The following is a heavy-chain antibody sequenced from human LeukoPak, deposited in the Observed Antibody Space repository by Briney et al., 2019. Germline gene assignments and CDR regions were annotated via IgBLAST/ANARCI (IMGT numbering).Heavy chain of an antibody. V-gene: IGHV1-69*01. Sequence: SVKVSCKASGGTFSSYAISWVRQAPGQGLEWMGGIIPIFGAANYAQKFQGRVTITADESTSTAYMELSSLRSEDTAVYYCARDKGHYDFWSGSNNWFDPWDQGTLVTVSS. CDR1: GGTFSSYA. J-gene: IGHJ5*02. CDR3: ARDKGHYDFWSGSNNWFDP. CDR2: IIPIFGAA. D-gene: IGHD3-3*01.